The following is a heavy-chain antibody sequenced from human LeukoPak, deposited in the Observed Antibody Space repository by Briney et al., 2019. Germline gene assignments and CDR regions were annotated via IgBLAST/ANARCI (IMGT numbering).Heavy chain of an antibody. CDR3: AGDRATSYFDY. Sequence: GGSLRLSCAASGFTFSIYSTNWVRQAPGEGLEWLSYISADSNTIYYADSVKGRFTISRDNAKTSLYLQMNTLRDEDTAVYYCAGDRATSYFDYWGQGALVTISS. V-gene: IGHV3-48*02. CDR2: ISADSNTI. J-gene: IGHJ4*02. D-gene: IGHD1-26*01. CDR1: GFTFSIYS.